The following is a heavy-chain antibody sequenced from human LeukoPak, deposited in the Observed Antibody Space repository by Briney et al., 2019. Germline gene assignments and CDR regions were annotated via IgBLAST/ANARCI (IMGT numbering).Heavy chain of an antibody. CDR1: GFTFSSYA. J-gene: IGHJ4*02. Sequence: GGSLRLSCAASGFTFSSYAMSWVRQAPGKGLEWVSAISGSGGSTYYADSVKGRFTISRDNSKNTLYLQMNSLRAEDTAVYYCAKETASGGSHNVVVISGEDYWGQGTLVTVSS. V-gene: IGHV3-23*01. D-gene: IGHD3-22*01. CDR3: AKETASGGSHNVVVISGEDY. CDR2: ISGSGGST.